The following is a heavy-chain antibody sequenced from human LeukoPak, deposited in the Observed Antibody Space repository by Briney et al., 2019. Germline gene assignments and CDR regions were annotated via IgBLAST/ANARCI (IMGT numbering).Heavy chain of an antibody. CDR1: GFTFSDYY. CDR3: ARDFRGVWPGIAVARWGYYFDY. D-gene: IGHD6-19*01. J-gene: IGHJ4*02. Sequence: GGSLRLSCAASGFTFSDYYMSWIRQAPGKGLEWVSYISSSSSYTNYADSVKGRFTISRDNAKNSLYLQMNNLRAEDTAVYYCARDFRGVWPGIAVARWGYYFDYWGQGTLVTVSS. CDR2: ISSSSSYT. V-gene: IGHV3-11*06.